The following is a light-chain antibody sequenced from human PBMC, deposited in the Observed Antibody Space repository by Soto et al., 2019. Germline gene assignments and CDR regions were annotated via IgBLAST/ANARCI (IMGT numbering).Light chain of an antibody. CDR3: AAWDDTLNGPL. J-gene: IGLJ2*01. Sequence: QSVLTQPPSASGTPGQTVTISCSGSRSNVGRNAVSWYQQVPGMAPKLLVFATNKRPSGAPDRFSGSASGASASLAISGLQSEDEADYYCAAWDDTLNGPLFGGGTKLTVL. V-gene: IGLV1-44*01. CDR1: RSNVGRNA. CDR2: ATN.